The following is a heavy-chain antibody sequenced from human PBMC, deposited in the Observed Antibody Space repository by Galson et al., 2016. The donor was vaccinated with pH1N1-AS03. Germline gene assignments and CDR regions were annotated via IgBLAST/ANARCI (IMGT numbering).Heavy chain of an antibody. CDR1: GFGFSEHE. J-gene: IGHJ4*02. V-gene: IGHV3-48*03. Sequence: SLRLSCAASGFGFSEHEMHWVRQAPGKGLEWISYISRSGNAVNTADSVKGRFIISRDNARNSLFLHMNSLRAEDTAVYYCARDDSSGWYIDYWGQGTLVTVSS. CDR2: ISRSGNAV. CDR3: ARDDSSGWYIDY. D-gene: IGHD6-19*01.